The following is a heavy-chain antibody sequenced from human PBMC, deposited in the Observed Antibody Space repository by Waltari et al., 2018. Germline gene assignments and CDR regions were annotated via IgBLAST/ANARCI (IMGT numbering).Heavy chain of an antibody. CDR2: IYHSGNM. CDR3: VRDDGDCSSCWPYYFDF. Sequence: QVQLQESGPGLVEPSETLSRTCSVSGYSISSGYYWGWIRQAPGKGLEWIGSIYHSGNMYYNPSLKSRVTISMDTSTNQFSLRLSSVTAADTAVYYCVRDDGDCSSCWPYYFDFWGQGTLVTVSS. V-gene: IGHV4-38-2*02. J-gene: IGHJ4*02. CDR1: GYSISSGYY. D-gene: IGHD6-13*01.